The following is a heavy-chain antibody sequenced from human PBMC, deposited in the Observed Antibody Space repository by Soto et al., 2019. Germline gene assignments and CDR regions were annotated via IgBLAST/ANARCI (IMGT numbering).Heavy chain of an antibody. CDR1: GFTFSSYG. D-gene: IGHD2-15*01. J-gene: IGHJ6*02. CDR3: AKDRRGYCSGGSCYSPYYYYYGMDV. Sequence: PGGSLRLSCAASGFTFSSYGMHWVRQAPGKGLEWVAVISYDGSNKYYADSVKGRFTISRDNSKNTLYPQMNSLRAEDTAVYYCAKDRRGYCSGGSCYSPYYYYYGMDVWGQGTTVTVS. CDR2: ISYDGSNK. V-gene: IGHV3-30*18.